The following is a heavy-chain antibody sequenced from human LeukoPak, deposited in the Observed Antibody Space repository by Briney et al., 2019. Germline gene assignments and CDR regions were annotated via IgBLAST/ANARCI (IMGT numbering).Heavy chain of an antibody. CDR3: ARAAPRGVYYDSSGYRDY. CDR1: GGTFSSYA. J-gene: IGHJ4*02. V-gene: IGHV1-69*04. CDR2: IIPILGTA. D-gene: IGHD3-22*01. Sequence: SVKVSCKASGGTFSSYAISWVRQAPGQGLEWMGRIIPILGTANYAQKFQGRVTITADKSTSTAYMELSSLRSEDTAVYYCARAAPRGVYYDSSGYRDYWGQGTLVTVSP.